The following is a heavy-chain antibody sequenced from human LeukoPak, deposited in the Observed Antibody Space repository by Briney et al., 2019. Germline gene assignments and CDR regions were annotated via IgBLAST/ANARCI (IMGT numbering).Heavy chain of an antibody. CDR2: IRYDGSNK. Sequence: PGGSLRLSCAASGFTFSSYGMHWVRQAPGKGLEWVAFIRYDGSNKYYADSVKGRFTISRDNSKNTLYLQMNSLRAEDTAVYYCAKDREYSSSWYDDAFDIWGQGTMVTVSS. CDR3: AKDREYSSSWYDDAFDI. V-gene: IGHV3-30*02. D-gene: IGHD6-13*01. J-gene: IGHJ3*02. CDR1: GFTFSSYG.